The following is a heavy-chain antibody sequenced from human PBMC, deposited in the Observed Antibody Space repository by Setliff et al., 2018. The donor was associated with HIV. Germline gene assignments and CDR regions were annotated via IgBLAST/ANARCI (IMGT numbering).Heavy chain of an antibody. CDR3: AKDRGSGWYGDYFDY. CDR2: IYSGGST. J-gene: IGHJ4*02. CDR1: GFTVSRNY. V-gene: IGHV3-53*01. Sequence: GGSLRLSCAASGFTVSRNYMSWVRQAPGKGLEWVSVIYSGGSTYYADSVKGRFTISRDNSKNTLYLQMNSLRAEDTAVYYCAKDRGSGWYGDYFDYWGQGTLVTVSS. D-gene: IGHD6-19*01.